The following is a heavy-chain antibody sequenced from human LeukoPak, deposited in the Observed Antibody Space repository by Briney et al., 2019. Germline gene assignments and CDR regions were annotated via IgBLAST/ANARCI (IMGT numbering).Heavy chain of an antibody. V-gene: IGHV4-59*12. CDR2: IYYSGST. CDR1: GGSISSYY. CDR3: ARVGLAGHFDY. Sequence: SETLSLTCTVSGGSISSYYWSWIRQPPGKGLEWIGYIYYSGSTNYNPSLKSRVTISVDTSKNQFSLKLSSVTAADTAVYYCARVGLAGHFDYWGQGTLVTVSS. D-gene: IGHD6-19*01. J-gene: IGHJ4*02.